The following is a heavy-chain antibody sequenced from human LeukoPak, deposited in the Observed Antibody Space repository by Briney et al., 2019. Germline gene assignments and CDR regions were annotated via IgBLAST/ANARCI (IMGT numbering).Heavy chain of an antibody. Sequence: SETLSLTCTVSGGSISSYYWSWIRQPPGKGLGWIGYIYYSGSTNYNPSLKSRVTISVDTSKNQFSLKLSSVTAAGTAVYYCARNVYPGYYYYGMDVWGQGTTVTVSS. D-gene: IGHD3-16*01. V-gene: IGHV4-59*01. CDR1: GGSISSYY. J-gene: IGHJ6*02. CDR2: IYYSGST. CDR3: ARNVYPGYYYYGMDV.